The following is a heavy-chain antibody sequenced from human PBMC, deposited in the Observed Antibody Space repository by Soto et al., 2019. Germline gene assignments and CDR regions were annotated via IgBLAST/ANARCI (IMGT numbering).Heavy chain of an antibody. J-gene: IGHJ4*01. CDR2: SDPEDGET. CDR3: PRPIRYRGGSLFDY. CDR1: VYTLTDLS. Sequence: ASVRLSGTVCVYTLTDLSMQRVRQAPEKELEWMGGSDPEDGETIYAQKFQGRVTITADESTSTAYMELSSLRSEDTAVYYGPRPIRYRGGSLFDYWPDATLVT. D-gene: IGHD2-15*01. V-gene: IGHV1-24*01.